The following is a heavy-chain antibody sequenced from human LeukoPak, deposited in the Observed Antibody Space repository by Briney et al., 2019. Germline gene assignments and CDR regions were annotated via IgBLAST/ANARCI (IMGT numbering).Heavy chain of an antibody. CDR1: GFTFSSYS. CDR3: ARVVSYPDDAFDI. CDR2: ISSSSTI. J-gene: IGHJ3*02. V-gene: IGHV3-48*01. Sequence: GGSLRLSCAASGFTFSSYSMNWVRQAPGKGLEWVSYISSSSTIYYADSVKGRFTISRDNAKNSLYLQMNSLRAEDTAVYYCARVVSYPDDAFDIWGQGTMVTVSS.